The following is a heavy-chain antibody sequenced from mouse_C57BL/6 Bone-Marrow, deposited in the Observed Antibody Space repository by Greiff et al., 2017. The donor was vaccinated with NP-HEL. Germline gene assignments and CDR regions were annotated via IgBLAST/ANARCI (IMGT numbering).Heavy chain of an antibody. D-gene: IGHD2-3*01. CDR3: ARAYDGYGPYYFDY. J-gene: IGHJ2*01. CDR1: GYTFTSYW. Sequence: QVQLQQPGAELVKPGASVKLSCKASGYTFTSYWMQWVKQRPGQGLEWIGEIDPSDSYTNYNQKFKGKATLTVDTSSSTAYMQLSSLTSEDSAVYYCARAYDGYGPYYFDYWGQGTTLTVSS. V-gene: IGHV1-50*01. CDR2: IDPSDSYT.